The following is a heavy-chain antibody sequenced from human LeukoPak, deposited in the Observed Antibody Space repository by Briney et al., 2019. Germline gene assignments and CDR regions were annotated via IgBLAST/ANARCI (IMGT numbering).Heavy chain of an antibody. CDR2: ISYDGSDK. V-gene: IGHV3-30-3*01. D-gene: IGHD1-14*01. Sequence: QAGGSLRLSCAASGFTFSTSAMHCVRQAPGKGLEWVALISYDGSDKYYADSVKGRFTISRDNSKDTVYLQMSSLRAEDTAVYYCVRATGVLINYFDYWGQGTLVTVSS. J-gene: IGHJ4*02. CDR1: GFTFSTSA. CDR3: VRATGVLINYFDY.